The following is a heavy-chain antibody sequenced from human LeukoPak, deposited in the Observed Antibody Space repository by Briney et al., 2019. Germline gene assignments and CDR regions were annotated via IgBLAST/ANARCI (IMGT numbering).Heavy chain of an antibody. Sequence: ASVKVSCKATGYTFTGYYMHWVRQAPGQGLEWMGWINPNSGGTNYAQKFQGRVTMTRDTSISTAYMELSRLRSDDTAVYYCARAKNTAMAYYYYMDVWGKGTTVTVSS. V-gene: IGHV1-2*02. CDR1: GYTFTGYY. J-gene: IGHJ6*03. D-gene: IGHD5-18*01. CDR2: INPNSGGT. CDR3: ARAKNTAMAYYYYMDV.